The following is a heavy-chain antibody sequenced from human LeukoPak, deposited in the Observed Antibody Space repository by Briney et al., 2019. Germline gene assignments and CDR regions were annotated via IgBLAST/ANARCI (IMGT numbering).Heavy chain of an antibody. J-gene: IGHJ4*02. CDR1: GGSISSYY. D-gene: IGHD2-15*01. Sequence: PSETLSLTCAVSGGSISSYYWTWIRQPPGKGLEWIGSIYYSGTTNYNPSLKSRVTISLDTSKNQFSLRLRSVTAADTAVYYCATCSGTTCYDWGQGTLVIVSS. V-gene: IGHV4-59*01. CDR2: IYYSGTT. CDR3: ATCSGTTCYD.